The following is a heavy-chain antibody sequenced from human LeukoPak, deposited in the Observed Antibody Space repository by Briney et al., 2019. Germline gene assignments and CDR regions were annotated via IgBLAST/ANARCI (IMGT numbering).Heavy chain of an antibody. CDR2: IIPILGIA. V-gene: IGHV1-69*04. CDR3: ARDSSGYYYGFDY. D-gene: IGHD3-22*01. J-gene: IGHJ4*02. CDR1: GGTFSSYA. Sequence: SVKVSCKASGGTFSSYAISWVRQAPGQGLEWMGRIIPILGIANYAQKFQGGVTITADKSTSTAYMELSSLRSEDTAVYYCARDSSGYYYGFDYWGQGTLVTVSS.